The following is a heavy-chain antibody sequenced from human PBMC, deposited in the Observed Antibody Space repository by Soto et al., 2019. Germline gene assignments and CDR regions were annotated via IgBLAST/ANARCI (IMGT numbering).Heavy chain of an antibody. CDR3: ARSEVTGTTVRVYGVDV. CDR1: GYSITNGTW. J-gene: IGHJ6*02. CDR2: IYHHGST. D-gene: IGHD1-1*01. V-gene: IGHV4-28*01. Sequence: QVQLQESGPGLVKPSDTLSLTCAVSGYSITNGTWWAWIRQPPGKGLEWIGYIYHHGSTFYNPSLKSRVTMSADTSKNQYSLKFSSVTSVDTAVYYFARSEVTGTTVRVYGVDVWGQGTTVTVSS.